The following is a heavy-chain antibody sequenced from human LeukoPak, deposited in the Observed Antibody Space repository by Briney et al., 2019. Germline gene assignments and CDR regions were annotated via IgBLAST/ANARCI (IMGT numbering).Heavy chain of an antibody. CDR1: GCSFTSYW. J-gene: IGHJ3*02. CDR3: ARGDVAWLRGFDVFDI. CDR2: IDPSDSYT. D-gene: IGHD5-12*01. V-gene: IGHV5-10-1*01. Sequence: GESLRISCKGSGCSFTSYWISWVRQMPGKGLEWMGRIDPSDSYTNYSPSFQGHVTISADKSISTAYLQWSSLKASDTAMYYCARGDVAWLRGFDVFDIWGQGTMVTVSS.